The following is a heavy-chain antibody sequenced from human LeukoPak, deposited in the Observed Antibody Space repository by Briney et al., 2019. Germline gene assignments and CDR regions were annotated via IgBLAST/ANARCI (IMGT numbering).Heavy chain of an antibody. V-gene: IGHV1-18*01. J-gene: IGHJ3*02. Sequence: ASVKVSCKAFGYTFDTSSISWVRQAPGQRLEWMGWISPNNGNTHSAQGVQGGVTMTTDTSKSTAYMELRSLRSDDTAVDFCTRVRKSNNWWGAFDIWGQGTMVTVSS. CDR1: GYTFDTSS. CDR3: TRVRKSNNWWGAFDI. CDR2: ISPNNGNT. D-gene: IGHD1-1*01.